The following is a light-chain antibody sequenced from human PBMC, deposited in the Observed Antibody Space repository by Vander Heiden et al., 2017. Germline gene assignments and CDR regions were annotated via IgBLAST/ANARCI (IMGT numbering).Light chain of an antibody. CDR1: QSISSY. CDR2: AAS. V-gene: IGKV1-39*01. CDR3: QQSDSTPLT. Sequence: DIQMTQSPSSLSASVGDSVTINCRASQSISSYLNWYQQKPGKAPKLLIYAASSLQSGVPSRFSGSGSGTDFTLTISSLQPEDFATYYCQQSDSTPLTFGGGTKVEIK. J-gene: IGKJ4*01.